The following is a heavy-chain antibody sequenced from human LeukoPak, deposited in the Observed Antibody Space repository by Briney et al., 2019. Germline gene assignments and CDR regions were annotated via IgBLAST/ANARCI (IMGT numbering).Heavy chain of an antibody. CDR2: IIPIFGTA. J-gene: IGHJ4*02. CDR3: AREGSYGSGSWGIDY. Sequence: ASVKVSCKASGGTFSSYAISWVRQAPGQGLEWMGGIIPIFGTANYAQKFQGRVTITADEPTSTAYMELSSLRSEDTAVYYCAREGSYGSGSWGIDYWGQGTLVTASS. CDR1: GGTFSSYA. D-gene: IGHD3-10*01. V-gene: IGHV1-69*13.